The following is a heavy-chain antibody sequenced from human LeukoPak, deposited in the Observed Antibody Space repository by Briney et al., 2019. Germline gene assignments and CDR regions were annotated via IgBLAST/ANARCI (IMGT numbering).Heavy chain of an antibody. Sequence: PGGSLRLSCAASGFTFSSYSMNWVRQAPGKGLEWVSYISSSSSTIYYADSVKGRFTISRDKAKNSLYLQMNSLRAEDTAVYYCARDSTYYDFWSGSPRFDYWGQGTLVTVSS. J-gene: IGHJ4*02. D-gene: IGHD3-3*01. CDR1: GFTFSSYS. CDR3: ARDSTYYDFWSGSPRFDY. CDR2: ISSSSSTI. V-gene: IGHV3-48*01.